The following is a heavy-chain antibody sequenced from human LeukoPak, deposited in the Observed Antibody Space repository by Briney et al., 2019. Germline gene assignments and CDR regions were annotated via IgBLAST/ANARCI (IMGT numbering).Heavy chain of an antibody. CDR3: ARAMGSFPFYYYGMDV. V-gene: IGHV4-39*07. CDR2: IYYIGST. Sequence: SETLSLTCTVSGGSISSSSYYWGWIRQPPGKGLEWIGSIYYIGSTYYNPSLKGRVTISVDTSKNQFSLKLSSVTAADTAVYYCARAMGSFPFYYYGMDVWGQGTTVTVSS. CDR1: GGSISSSSYY. D-gene: IGHD1-26*01. J-gene: IGHJ6*02.